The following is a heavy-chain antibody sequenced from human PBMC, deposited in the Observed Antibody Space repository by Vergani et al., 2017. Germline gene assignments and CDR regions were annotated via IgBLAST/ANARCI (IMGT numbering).Heavy chain of an antibody. CDR2: INPPCGGK. V-gene: IGHV1-2*02. CDR3: ARESGRRTFDY. J-gene: IGHJ4*02. Sequence: QVQLVQSGAEVKKPGASVKVSCKASGYTFTGSYMHWVRQAPGKGLEWMGWINPPCGGKNYAQKFQGRVTMTRDTSIGAAYMELSSLGIDDTAVYYCARESGRRTFDYWGPGTLVTVSS. CDR1: GYTFTGSY.